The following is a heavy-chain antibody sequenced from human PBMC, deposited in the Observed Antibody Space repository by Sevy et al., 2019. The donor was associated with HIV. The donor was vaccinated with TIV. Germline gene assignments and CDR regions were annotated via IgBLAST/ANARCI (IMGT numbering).Heavy chain of an antibody. V-gene: IGHV3-53*01. D-gene: IGHD6-13*01. J-gene: IGHJ4*02. CDR1: GFTVSSNY. CDR3: AVVAEGY. Sequence: GGSLRLSCAASGFTVSSNYMSWVRQAPGKGLEWVSVLYRDAYYADSVKGRFTISKDNSKNTQYLQMNSLRPEDTAVYYCAVVAEGYWGQGTLVTVSS. CDR2: LYRDA.